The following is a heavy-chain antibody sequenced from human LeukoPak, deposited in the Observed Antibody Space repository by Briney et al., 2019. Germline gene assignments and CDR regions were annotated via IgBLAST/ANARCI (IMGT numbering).Heavy chain of an antibody. CDR1: GFTFSSYS. J-gene: IGHJ4*02. D-gene: IGHD3-22*01. CDR3: ARDFYHDSSGSSFDY. CDR2: ISSSSSYI. V-gene: IGHV3-21*01. Sequence: PGGSLRLSCAASGFTFSSYSMNRVRQAPGKGLEWVSSISSSSSYIYYADSVKGRFTISRDNAKNSLYLQMNSLRAEDTAVYYCARDFYHDSSGSSFDYWGQGTLVTVSS.